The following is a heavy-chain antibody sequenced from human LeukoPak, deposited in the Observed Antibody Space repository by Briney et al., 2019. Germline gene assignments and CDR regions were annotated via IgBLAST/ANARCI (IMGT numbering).Heavy chain of an antibody. D-gene: IGHD2/OR15-2a*01. J-gene: IGHJ4*02. CDR1: GFTVSSNY. V-gene: IGHV3-66*01. CDR2: IYSGGST. CDR3: ARDSSMKMGFDY. Sequence: GGSLRLSCAASGFTVSSNYMSWVRQAPGKGLEWVSVIYSGGSTYYADSVKGRFTISRDISKNTLYLQMNSLRAEDTAVYYCARDSSMKMGFDYWGQGTLVTVSS.